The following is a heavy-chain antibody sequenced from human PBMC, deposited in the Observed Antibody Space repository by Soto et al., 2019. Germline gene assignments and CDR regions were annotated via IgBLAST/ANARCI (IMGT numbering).Heavy chain of an antibody. Sequence: GDSLRFSCASSGSNFSSHDMSWVRQSPGEGLEWVSAISGSGGSTYYADSVKGRFTISRDNPKNTLYLQVNSLRDEDTAIYYCAKDRMDHNSVWDPFDVWGQGPMVTVSS. V-gene: IGHV3-23*01. CDR2: ISGSGGST. J-gene: IGHJ3*01. D-gene: IGHD1-20*01. CDR3: AKDRMDHNSVWDPFDV. CDR1: GSNFSSHD.